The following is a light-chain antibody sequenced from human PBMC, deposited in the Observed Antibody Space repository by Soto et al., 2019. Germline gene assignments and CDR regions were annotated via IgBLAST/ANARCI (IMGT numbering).Light chain of an antibody. Sequence: DIQMTQSPDSLSASVGDRVTISCRASQSLYSHLAWYHQKPGKAPRLLIYQTSTLQGGVPSRCRGSGSGTDITLTISSLHPEDMATYYWQKSYSTPITLGQGTRLEI. CDR1: QSLYSH. CDR3: QKSYSTPIT. V-gene: IGKV1-39*01. CDR2: QTS. J-gene: IGKJ5*01.